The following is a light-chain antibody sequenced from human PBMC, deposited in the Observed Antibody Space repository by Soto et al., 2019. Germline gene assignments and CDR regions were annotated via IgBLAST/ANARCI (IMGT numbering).Light chain of an antibody. CDR2: GAS. Sequence: ETVLTQSPGTLSLSPGERATLSCRASQSVSSRYFVWYQQKPGQAPRLLIYGASTRATGIPDRFSGSGSGTSFTLTIIRLEPEDFAVYYGHQYSSSPRTFGQGTKVEIK. CDR1: QSVSSRY. V-gene: IGKV3-20*01. CDR3: HQYSSSPRT. J-gene: IGKJ1*01.